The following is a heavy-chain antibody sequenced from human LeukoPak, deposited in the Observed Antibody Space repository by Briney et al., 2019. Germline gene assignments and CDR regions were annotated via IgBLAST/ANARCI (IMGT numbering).Heavy chain of an antibody. D-gene: IGHD2-2*01. J-gene: IGHJ4*02. CDR1: GYTFTGYY. CDR3: ARVEGPYQLPEGDYFDY. CDR2: INPNSGGT. Sequence: ASVKVSCKASGYTFTGYYMHWVRQAPGQGLEWMGWINPNSGGTNYAQKFQGRVTMTRDTSISTAYMELSRLRSDDTAVYYCARVEGPYQLPEGDYFDYWGQGTLVTVSS. V-gene: IGHV1-2*02.